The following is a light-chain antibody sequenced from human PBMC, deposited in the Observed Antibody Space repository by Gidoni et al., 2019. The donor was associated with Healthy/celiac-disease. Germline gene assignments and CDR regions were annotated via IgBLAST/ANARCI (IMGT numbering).Light chain of an antibody. CDR1: SSNIGAGYD. Sequence: QSVLTQPPSVSGAPGQRVTLSCTGRSSNIGAGYDVHWYQQLPGTAPKLLIYGTSNRPSGVPDRFSGSKSGTSASLAITGLQAEDEADYYCQSYDSSLSGSNVVFGGGTKLTVL. J-gene: IGLJ2*01. CDR3: QSYDSSLSGSNVV. V-gene: IGLV1-40*01. CDR2: GTS.